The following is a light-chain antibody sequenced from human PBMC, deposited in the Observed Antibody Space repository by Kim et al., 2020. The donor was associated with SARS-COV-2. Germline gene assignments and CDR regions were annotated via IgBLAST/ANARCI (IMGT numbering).Light chain of an antibody. CDR1: SLRMSY. J-gene: IGLJ2*01. Sequence: SSELTQDPAVSVALGQTVTITCQGDSLRMSYANWYQQKPGQAPVLVFYGENSRPSGITDRFFGSSSRDTASLTITGAQAEDEADYYCNSWDLSSDQVLFGGGTQLTVL. V-gene: IGLV3-19*01. CDR2: GEN. CDR3: NSWDLSSDQVL.